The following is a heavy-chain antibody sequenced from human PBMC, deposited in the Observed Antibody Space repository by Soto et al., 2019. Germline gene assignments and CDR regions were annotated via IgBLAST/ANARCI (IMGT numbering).Heavy chain of an antibody. CDR3: AKGANYVGLFDS. V-gene: IGHV3-23*01. Sequence: EVQLFESGGGLVQPGGSLRLSCAASGFTFSSFAMSRVRQATGKGLEWVSVISGGGITHYSNSVKGRFTISRDNSKNMVYLEMTTLRAEDTALYYCAKGANYVGLFDSWGQGTLVTVST. CDR2: ISGGGIT. J-gene: IGHJ5*01. CDR1: GFTFSSFA. D-gene: IGHD3-16*01.